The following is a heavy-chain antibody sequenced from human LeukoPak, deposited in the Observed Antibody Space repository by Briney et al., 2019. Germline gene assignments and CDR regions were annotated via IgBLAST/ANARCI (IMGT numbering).Heavy chain of an antibody. J-gene: IGHJ4*02. Sequence: GGSLRLSCAASGFTFSSYWMSWVRQAPGKGLEWVANIKQDGSEKYYVDSVKGRFTISRDNAKNSLYLQMNSLRAEDTAVYYCARGVHSGSYCLDYWGQGTLVTVSS. CDR1: GFTFSSYW. D-gene: IGHD1-26*01. CDR2: IKQDGSEK. V-gene: IGHV3-7*01. CDR3: ARGVHSGSYCLDY.